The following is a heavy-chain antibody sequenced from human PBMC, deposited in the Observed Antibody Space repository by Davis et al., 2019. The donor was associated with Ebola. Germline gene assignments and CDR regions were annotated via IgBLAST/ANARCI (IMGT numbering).Heavy chain of an antibody. CDR3: ASAPRAYYYGMDV. Sequence: MPSETLSLTCAVYGGSFSGYYWSWIRQPPGKGLEWIGYIYYSGSTNYNPSLKSRVTISVDTSKNQFSLKLSSVTAADTAVYYCASAPRAYYYGMDVWGQGTTVTVSS. CDR2: IYYSGST. CDR1: GGSFSGYY. V-gene: IGHV4-59*08. J-gene: IGHJ6*02.